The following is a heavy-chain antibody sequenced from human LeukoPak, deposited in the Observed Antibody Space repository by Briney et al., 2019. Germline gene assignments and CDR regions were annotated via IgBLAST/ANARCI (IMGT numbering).Heavy chain of an antibody. CDR1: GYDFTNNW. Sequence: GESLKISCKGVGYDFTNNWIGWVRQMPGKGLEWMGIVYPPDSDVRYSPSFQGQVAISVDKSISTAYLQWNSLKAADTAIYYCARRVLTGSDWFDPWGQGTLVTVTS. J-gene: IGHJ5*02. CDR3: ARRVLTGSDWFDP. CDR2: VYPPDSDV. V-gene: IGHV5-51*01. D-gene: IGHD3-9*01.